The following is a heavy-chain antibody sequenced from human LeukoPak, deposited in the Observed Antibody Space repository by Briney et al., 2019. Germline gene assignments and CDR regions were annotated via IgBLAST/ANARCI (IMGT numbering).Heavy chain of an antibody. CDR2: IIPIFGTA. D-gene: IGHD4-11*01. CDR3: ARDAGFYSNYGVFDY. CDR1: GGTFSSYA. J-gene: IGHJ4*02. V-gene: IGHV1-69*01. Sequence: SVKVSCKASGGTFSSYAISWVRQAPGQGLEWMGGIIPIFGTANYAQKFQGRVTITADESTSTAYMELSSLRSEDTAVYYCARDAGFYSNYGVFDYWGQGTLVTVSS.